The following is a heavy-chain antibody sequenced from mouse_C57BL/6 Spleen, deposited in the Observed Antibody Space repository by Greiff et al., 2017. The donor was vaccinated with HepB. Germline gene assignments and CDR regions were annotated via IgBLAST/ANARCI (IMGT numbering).Heavy chain of an antibody. CDR2: IDPETGGT. CDR1: GYTFTDYE. V-gene: IGHV1-15*01. Sequence: VQLQQSGAGLVRPGASVTLSCKASGYTFTDYEMHWVKQTPVHGLEWIGAIDPETGGTAYNQKFKGKAILTADKSSSTAYMELRSLTSEDSAVYYCTRNDGYPAWFAYWGQGTLVTVSA. D-gene: IGHD2-3*01. CDR3: TRNDGYPAWFAY. J-gene: IGHJ3*01.